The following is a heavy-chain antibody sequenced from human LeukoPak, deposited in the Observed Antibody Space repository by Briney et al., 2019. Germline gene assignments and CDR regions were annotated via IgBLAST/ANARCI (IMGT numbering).Heavy chain of an antibody. CDR2: ISSSGRTK. Sequence: PGGSLRLSXAASGFNFSDYSMSWFRQAPGKGLEWVSYISSSGRTKYYADSVKGRFTISRDNAKNSLYLQMNSLRAEDTAVYYCARPDCSSTSCYEFDYWGQGTLVTVSS. J-gene: IGHJ4*02. V-gene: IGHV3-11*04. CDR1: GFNFSDYS. D-gene: IGHD2-2*01. CDR3: ARPDCSSTSCYEFDY.